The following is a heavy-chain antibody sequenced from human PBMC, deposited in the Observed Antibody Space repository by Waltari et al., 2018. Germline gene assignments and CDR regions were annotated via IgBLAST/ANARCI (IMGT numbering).Heavy chain of an antibody. CDR3: ASRRRDGYNYDY. J-gene: IGHJ4*02. Sequence: EVQLLESGGGLVQPGGSLRLSCAASGFTFSSYAMRWVRQAPGKGLEWVSAISGSGGSTYYADSVKGRFTISRDNSKNTLYLQMNSLRAEDTAVYYCASRRRDGYNYDYWGQGTLVTVSS. CDR1: GFTFSSYA. V-gene: IGHV3-23*01. D-gene: IGHD5-12*01. CDR2: ISGSGGST.